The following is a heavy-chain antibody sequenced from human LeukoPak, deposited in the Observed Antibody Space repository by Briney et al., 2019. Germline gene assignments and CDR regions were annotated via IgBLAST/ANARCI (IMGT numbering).Heavy chain of an antibody. CDR2: ISASGDVT. CDR1: GFTFSKFP. J-gene: IGHJ3*02. CDR3: AKSLFTSATGTGRAFHI. V-gene: IGHV3-23*01. Sequence: GGSLRLSCAASGFTFSKFPMGWVRQAPGRGLEWVSAISASGDVTFYADSLRGRFTISRDNSRSTLYLQMNGLRAEDTAIFYCAKSLFTSATGTGRAFHIWGQGTRVTVSS. D-gene: IGHD1-1*01.